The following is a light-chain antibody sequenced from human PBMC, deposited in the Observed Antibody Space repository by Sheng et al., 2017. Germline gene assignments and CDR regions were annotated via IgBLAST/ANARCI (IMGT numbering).Light chain of an antibody. CDR1: SSNIGSNY. CDR3: AAWDDSLSGRV. J-gene: IGLJ3*02. V-gene: IGLV1-47*01. Sequence: QSVLTQPPSASGTPGQRVTIYCSGSSSNIGSNYVYWYQQLPGTAPKLLMYRNNKRPSGVPDRFSGSKSGTSASLAISGLRSEDEADYYCAAWDDSLSGRVFGGGTKLTVL. CDR2: RNN.